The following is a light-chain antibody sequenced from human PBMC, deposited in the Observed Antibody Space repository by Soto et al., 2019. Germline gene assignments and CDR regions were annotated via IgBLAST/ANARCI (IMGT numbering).Light chain of an antibody. CDR2: DST. CDR3: LISFSDARV. CDR1: TGAVTNGHY. Sequence: QAVVTQEPSLTVSPGGTVTLTCGSSTGAVTNGHYPYWFQQKPGRAPRTLIYDSTNRHSWTPARFSGSLLGGKAALTLSGAQPEDEADYYCLISFSDARVFGGGTKLTVL. J-gene: IGLJ3*02. V-gene: IGLV7-46*01.